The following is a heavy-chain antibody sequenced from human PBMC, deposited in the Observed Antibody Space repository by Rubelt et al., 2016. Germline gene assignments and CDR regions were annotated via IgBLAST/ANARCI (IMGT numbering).Heavy chain of an antibody. D-gene: IGHD5/OR15-5a*01. CDR1: GYSFTSYW. CDR3: ARRPYRVGVSDYSYNMDV. Sequence: EVQLVQSGPEVKRPGESLRISCKGSGYSFTSYWIGWVRQMPGKGLEWMGIIYPADSDTQYSPSFHGRLTLSVDESTTPAYLQWSSLEASDTAMYYCARRPYRVGVSDYSYNMDVWGQGTPVTVSS. CDR2: IYPADSDT. V-gene: IGHV5-51*01. J-gene: IGHJ6*02.